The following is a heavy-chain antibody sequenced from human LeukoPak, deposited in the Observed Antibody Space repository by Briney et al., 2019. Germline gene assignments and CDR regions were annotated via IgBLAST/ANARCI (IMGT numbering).Heavy chain of an antibody. CDR2: IKSKTDGGTT. CDR1: GFTFSNAW. J-gene: IGHJ4*02. Sequence: GGSLRLSCAASGFTFSNAWMSWVRQAPGRGLGWVGRIKSKTDGGTTDYAAPVKGRFTISRDDSKNTLYLQMNSLKTEGTAVYYCMMTGERGNDYWGQGTLVTVSS. V-gene: IGHV3-15*01. D-gene: IGHD7-27*01. CDR3: MMTGERGNDY.